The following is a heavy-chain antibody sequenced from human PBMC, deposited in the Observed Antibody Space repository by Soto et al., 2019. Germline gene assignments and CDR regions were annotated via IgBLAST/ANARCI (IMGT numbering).Heavy chain of an antibody. D-gene: IGHD2-15*01. V-gene: IGHV4-59*08. J-gene: IGHJ6*03. Sequence: SETLSLTCTVSGGSISSYYWSWIRQPPGKGLEWIVYIYYSGSTNYNPSLKSRVTISVDTSTNQFSLKLSSVTAADTAVYYCARRATATYYYYYMDVWGKGTTVTVSS. CDR3: ARRATATYYYYYMDV. CDR2: IYYSGST. CDR1: GGSISSYY.